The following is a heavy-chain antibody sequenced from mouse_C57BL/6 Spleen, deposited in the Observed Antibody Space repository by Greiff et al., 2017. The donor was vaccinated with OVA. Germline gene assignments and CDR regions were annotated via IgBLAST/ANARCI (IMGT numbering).Heavy chain of an antibody. CDR1: GFTFSDYY. CDR3: ARQDDGYYRDFDG. J-gene: IGHJ1*03. Sequence: EVMLVESGGGLVQPGGSLKLSCAASGFTFSDYYMYWVRQTPEKRLEWVAYISNGGGSTYYPDTVKGRFTISRDTAKNTLYLQMSRLKSEDTAMYYCARQDDGYYRDFDGWGTGTTVTVAS. CDR2: ISNGGGST. V-gene: IGHV5-12*01. D-gene: IGHD2-3*01.